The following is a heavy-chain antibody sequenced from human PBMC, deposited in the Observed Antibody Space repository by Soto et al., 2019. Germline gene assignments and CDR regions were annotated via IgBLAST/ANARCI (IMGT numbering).Heavy chain of an antibody. CDR1: GGNVSSNSAA. V-gene: IGHV6-1*01. Sequence: SQTLSPTRALSGGNVSSNSAAWKWIKKSPSRGPEWLGRTYYRSKWYNDYAVSVKSRITINPDTSKNQFSLQLNSVTPEDTAVYYCARDRIVATSPLGYYYMDVWGKGTTVT. J-gene: IGHJ6*03. CDR3: ARDRIVATSPLGYYYMDV. D-gene: IGHD5-12*01. CDR2: TYYRSKWYN.